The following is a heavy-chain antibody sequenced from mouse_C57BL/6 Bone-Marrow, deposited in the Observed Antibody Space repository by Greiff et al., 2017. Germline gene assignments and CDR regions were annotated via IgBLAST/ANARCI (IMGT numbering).Heavy chain of an antibody. CDR3: TRDPDYYGSSYDWYFDV. Sequence: DVMLVESGEGLVKPGGSLKLSCAASGFTFSSYAMSWVRQTPEKRLEWVAYISSGGGYIYYADTVKGRFTISRDNARNTLYLQMSSLKSEDTAMYYCTRDPDYYGSSYDWYFDVWGPGTTVTVSS. CDR1: GFTFSSYA. D-gene: IGHD1-1*01. V-gene: IGHV5-9-1*02. CDR2: ISSGGGYI. J-gene: IGHJ1*01.